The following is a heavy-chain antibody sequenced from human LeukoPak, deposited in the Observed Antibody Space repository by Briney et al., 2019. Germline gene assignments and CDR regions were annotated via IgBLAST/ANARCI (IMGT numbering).Heavy chain of an antibody. CDR1: GGTFSSYA. CDR3: ARYYYDSSGPLGY. V-gene: IGHV1-69*04. Sequence: ASVKVSCEASGGTFSSYAISWVRQAPGQGLEWMGRIIPILGIANYAQKFQGRVTITADKSTSTAYMELSSLRSEDTAVYYCARYYYDSSGPLGYWGQGTLVTVSS. CDR2: IIPILGIA. D-gene: IGHD3-22*01. J-gene: IGHJ4*02.